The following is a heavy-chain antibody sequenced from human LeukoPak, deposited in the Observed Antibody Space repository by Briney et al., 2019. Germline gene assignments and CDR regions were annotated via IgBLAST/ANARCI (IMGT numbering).Heavy chain of an antibody. CDR3: AKGVATITSLNWYFDL. V-gene: IGHV3-9*03. CDR2: ISWNSGSI. Sequence: GRSLRLSCAASGFTFDDYAMHWVRQAPGKGLEWVSGISWNSGSIGYADSVRGRFTISRDNAKNSLYLQTNSLRAEDMALYYCAKGVATITSLNWYFDLWGRGTLVTVSS. D-gene: IGHD5-12*01. J-gene: IGHJ2*01. CDR1: GFTFDDYA.